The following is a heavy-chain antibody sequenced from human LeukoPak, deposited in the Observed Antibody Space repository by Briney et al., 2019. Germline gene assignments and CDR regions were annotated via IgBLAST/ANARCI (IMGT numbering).Heavy chain of an antibody. CDR1: GFTFSSYG. Sequence: QTGRSLRLSCAASGFTFSSYGMHWVRQAPGKGLEWVAVIWYDGSNKYYADSVKGRFTISRDNSKNTLYLQMNSLRAEDTAVYYCARDGVTFGGVIVNNYFDYWGQGTLVTVSS. J-gene: IGHJ4*02. CDR3: ARDGVTFGGVIVNNYFDY. D-gene: IGHD3-16*02. CDR2: IWYDGSNK. V-gene: IGHV3-33*01.